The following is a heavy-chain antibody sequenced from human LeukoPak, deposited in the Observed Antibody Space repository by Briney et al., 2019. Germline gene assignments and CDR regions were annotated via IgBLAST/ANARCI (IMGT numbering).Heavy chain of an antibody. V-gene: IGHV4-34*01. CDR1: GGSFSGYY. J-gene: IGHJ3*02. Sequence: SETLSLTCAVYGGSFSGYYWSWIRQPPGKGLEWIGEINHSGSTNYNPSLKSRVTISVDTSKNQFSLKLSSVTAADTAVYYCARGGPFDIWGRGTMVTVSS. CDR3: ARGGPFDI. CDR2: INHSGST.